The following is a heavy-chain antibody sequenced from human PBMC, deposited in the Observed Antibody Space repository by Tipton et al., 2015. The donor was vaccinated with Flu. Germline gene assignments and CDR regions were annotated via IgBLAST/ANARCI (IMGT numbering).Heavy chain of an antibody. CDR3: AGQRYGITIFGVVISWFDP. CDR2: IYYSGST. J-gene: IGHJ5*02. Sequence: TLSLTCTVSGGSISSSSYYWGWIRQPPGKGLEWIGSIYYSGSTYYNPSLKSRVTISVDTSKNQFSLKLSSVTAADTAVYYCAGQRYGITIFGVVISWFDPWGQGTLVTVSS. CDR1: GGSISSSSYY. D-gene: IGHD3-3*01. V-gene: IGHV4-39*01.